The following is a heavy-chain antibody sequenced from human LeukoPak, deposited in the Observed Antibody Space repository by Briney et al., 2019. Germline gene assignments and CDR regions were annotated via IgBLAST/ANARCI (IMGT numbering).Heavy chain of an antibody. CDR1: GYTFTSYA. CDR2: INAGNGNT. Sequence: ASVKVSCKASGYTFTSYAMHWVRQAPGQRLEWMGWINAGNGNTKYSQKFQGRVTITRDTSASTAYMELSSLRSEDTAVYYCARILLSGWYYFDYWGQGTPVTVSS. V-gene: IGHV1-3*01. CDR3: ARILLSGWYYFDY. D-gene: IGHD6-19*01. J-gene: IGHJ4*02.